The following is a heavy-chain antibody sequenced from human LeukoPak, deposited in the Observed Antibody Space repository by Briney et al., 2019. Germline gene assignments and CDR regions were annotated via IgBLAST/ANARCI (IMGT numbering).Heavy chain of an antibody. CDR2: INNSGDNT. V-gene: IGHV3-23*01. Sequence: GGSLRLSCAASGFTLSSYAMNWVRQAPGKGLEWVSVINNSGDNTFYADSVRRGFTISRDNSKNTLYLQMSSLRGEATAVYDCASSGKRNLVGFDYWGQGTLVTVSS. CDR3: ASSGKRNLVGFDY. D-gene: IGHD2-15*01. CDR1: GFTLSSYA. J-gene: IGHJ4*02.